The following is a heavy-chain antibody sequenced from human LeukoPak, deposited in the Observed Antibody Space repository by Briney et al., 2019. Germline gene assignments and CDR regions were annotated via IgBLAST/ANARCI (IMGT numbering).Heavy chain of an antibody. D-gene: IGHD3-3*01. Sequence: GGALRLSCVASLFTFSSYGMHWVRPAPGEGVEWVAFIRYEGSKKYYADSVKGGFTISRDNSKNTLYLQMNSLRAEDTAVYYCAKDLSDFWSGIFDYWGQGTLATVSS. CDR3: AKDLSDFWSGIFDY. CDR1: LFTFSSYG. J-gene: IGHJ4*02. CDR2: IRYEGSKK. V-gene: IGHV3-30*02.